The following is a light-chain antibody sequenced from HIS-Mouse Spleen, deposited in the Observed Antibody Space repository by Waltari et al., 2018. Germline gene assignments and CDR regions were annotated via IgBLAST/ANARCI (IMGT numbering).Light chain of an antibody. Sequence: QSVLTQPPSASGTPGQRVTISCSGSSSNIGSNTVNWYQQLPGTAPKLLIYSNNQRPSGAPDRFSGSKSGTSASLAISGLQSEDEAYYYCEGWDDSLNGNYVFGTGTKVTVL. J-gene: IGLJ1*01. CDR3: EGWDDSLNGNYV. CDR2: SNN. CDR1: SSNIGSNT. V-gene: IGLV1-44*01.